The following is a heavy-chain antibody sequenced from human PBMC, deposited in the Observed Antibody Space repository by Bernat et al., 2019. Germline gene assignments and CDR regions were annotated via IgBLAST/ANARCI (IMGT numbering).Heavy chain of an antibody. V-gene: IGHV1-2*04. Sequence: QVQLVQSGAEVKKPGASVKVSCKASGYTFTGYYMHWVRQAPGQGLEWMGWINPNSGGTNYAQKLQGWVTMTRETSCSTAYMERSRLQSDDTYVYYCATSTKYSDSWYDYWGQGTLVTVSS. J-gene: IGHJ4*02. CDR3: ATSTKYSDSWYDY. D-gene: IGHD6-13*01. CDR1: GYTFTGYY. CDR2: INPNSGGT.